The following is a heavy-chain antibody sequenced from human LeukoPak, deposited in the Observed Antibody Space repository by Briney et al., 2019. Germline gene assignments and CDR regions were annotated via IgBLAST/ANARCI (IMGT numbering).Heavy chain of an antibody. Sequence: ASVKISCKASGYPFSDYYIHWVRQAPGQGLEWMGWITPNSGGTKYAQRFQGRVTMTRDTSISTAYMDLSSLGSDDTAVFYCVRKSATRRTSEFDYWGQGTPVTVSS. CDR3: VRKSATRRTSEFDY. CDR1: GYPFSDYY. D-gene: IGHD2-15*01. J-gene: IGHJ4*02. V-gene: IGHV1-2*02. CDR2: ITPNSGGT.